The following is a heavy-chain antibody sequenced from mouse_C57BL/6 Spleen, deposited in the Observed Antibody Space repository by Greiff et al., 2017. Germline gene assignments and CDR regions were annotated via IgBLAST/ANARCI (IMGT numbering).Heavy chain of an antibody. Sequence: EVQRVESGGGLVQPGGSLKLSCAASGFTFSDYYMYWVRQTPEKRLEWVAYISNGGGSTYYPDTVKGRFTISRDNAKNTLYLQMSRLKSADTAMYYCARRSYDYGYFDVWGTGTTVTVSS. D-gene: IGHD2-3*01. CDR3: ARRSYDYGYFDV. V-gene: IGHV5-12*01. J-gene: IGHJ1*03. CDR1: GFTFSDYY. CDR2: ISNGGGST.